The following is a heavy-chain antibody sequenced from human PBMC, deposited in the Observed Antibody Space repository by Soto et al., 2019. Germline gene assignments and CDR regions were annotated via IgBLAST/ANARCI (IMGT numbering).Heavy chain of an antibody. CDR1: GGSISSSSYY. D-gene: IGHD3-10*01. V-gene: IGHV4-39*01. CDR2: IYYSGST. Sequence: SETLSLTCTVSGGSISSSSYYWGWIRQPPGKGLEWIGSIYYSGSTYYNPSLKSRVTISVDTSKNQFSLKLSSVTAADTAVYYCATKGPASGSPYYGMDVWGQGTTVT. J-gene: IGHJ6*02. CDR3: ATKGPASGSPYYGMDV.